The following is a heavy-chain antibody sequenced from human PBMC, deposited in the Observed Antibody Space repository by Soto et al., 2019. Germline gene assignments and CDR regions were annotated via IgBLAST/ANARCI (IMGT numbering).Heavy chain of an antibody. Sequence: GGSLRLSCAASGFTFTSYGLHWVRQAPGKGLEWVAGISYDGSKKYFADSVKGRFTIPRDNPRSTLFLDMNSLRGEDTAIYYCAKTWFGEDNYGMDVWGQGTTVTVSS. J-gene: IGHJ6*02. CDR2: ISYDGSKK. V-gene: IGHV3-30*18. D-gene: IGHD3-10*01. CDR3: AKTWFGEDNYGMDV. CDR1: GFTFTSYG.